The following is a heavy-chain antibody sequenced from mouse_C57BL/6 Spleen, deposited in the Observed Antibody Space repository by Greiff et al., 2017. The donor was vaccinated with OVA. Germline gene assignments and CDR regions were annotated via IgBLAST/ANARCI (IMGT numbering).Heavy chain of an antibody. V-gene: IGHV5-4*03. Sequence: EVKLVESGGGLVKPGGSLKLSCAASGFTFSSYAMSWVRQTPEKRLEWVATISDGGSYTYYPDNVKGRFTISRDNAKNNLYLQMSHLKSEDTAMYYCARVYYDYDGGFDVWGTGTTVTVSS. D-gene: IGHD2-4*01. CDR3: ARVYYDYDGGFDV. CDR2: ISDGGSYT. J-gene: IGHJ1*03. CDR1: GFTFSSYA.